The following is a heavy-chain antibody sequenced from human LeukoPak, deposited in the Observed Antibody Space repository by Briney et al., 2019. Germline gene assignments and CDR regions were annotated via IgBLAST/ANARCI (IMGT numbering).Heavy chain of an antibody. CDR1: GFTFSSYS. V-gene: IGHV3-21*01. CDR2: ISSSSSYI. D-gene: IGHD1-26*01. Sequence: GGSLRLSCAASGFTFSSYSMNWVRQAPGKGLEWVSSISSSSSYIYYADSVKGRFTISRDNAKNSLYLQMHSLRAEDTAVYYCAREGRGNWYFDLWGRGTLVTVSS. J-gene: IGHJ2*01. CDR3: AREGRGNWYFDL.